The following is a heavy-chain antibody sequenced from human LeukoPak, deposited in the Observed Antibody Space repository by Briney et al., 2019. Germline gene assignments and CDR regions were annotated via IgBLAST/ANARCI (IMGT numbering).Heavy chain of an antibody. CDR1: GLTFSSYV. CDR3: TTHIAADYYYGMDV. J-gene: IGHJ6*02. D-gene: IGHD6-13*01. CDR2: ISGGADAT. Sequence: GGSLRLSCAASGLTFSSYVMSWVRQAPGKGLEWVSAISGGADATYYADSVRGRFTISRDNFKNTLYLQMNSLRADDTAVYYCTTHIAADYYYGMDVWGQGTTVTVSS. V-gene: IGHV3-23*01.